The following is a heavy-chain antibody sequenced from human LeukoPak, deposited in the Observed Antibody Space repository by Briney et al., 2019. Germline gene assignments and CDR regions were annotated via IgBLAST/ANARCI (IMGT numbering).Heavy chain of an antibody. J-gene: IGHJ5*02. Sequence: SETLSLTCTVSGGSISSGDYYWSWIRQPPGKGLEWFGYIYYSGSTYYNPSLKSRVTISVDTSKNQFSLKLSSVTAADTAVYYCARTVTTISYWFDPWGQGTLVTVSS. D-gene: IGHD4-11*01. V-gene: IGHV4-30-4*08. CDR2: IYYSGST. CDR3: ARTVTTISYWFDP. CDR1: GGSISSGDYY.